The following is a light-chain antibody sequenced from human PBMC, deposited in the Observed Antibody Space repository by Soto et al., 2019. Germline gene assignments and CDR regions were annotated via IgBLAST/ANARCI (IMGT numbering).Light chain of an antibody. V-gene: IGKV3-15*01. CDR2: GTS. CDR1: QSVSSN. CDR3: QQDNMWSLT. Sequence: EIVLTQSPATLSESPRESATLSCRASQSVSSNLAWYQQKRGRAPRLLIYGTSASATVIPARLSGSGSGAEVTLTIISLQSEEFAVYYCQQDNMWSLTFGGGTMVEIK. J-gene: IGKJ4*01.